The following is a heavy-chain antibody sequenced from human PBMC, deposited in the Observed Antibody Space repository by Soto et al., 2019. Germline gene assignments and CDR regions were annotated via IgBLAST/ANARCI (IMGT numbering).Heavy chain of an antibody. D-gene: IGHD6-19*01. Sequence: GESLKISCAASGFTFSSYSMNWVRQAPGKGLEWVSSISSSSSYIYYADSVKGRFTISRDNAKNSLYLQMNSLRAEDTAVYYCARVASGWDYYDAFDIWGQGTMVTVSS. V-gene: IGHV3-21*01. CDR3: ARVASGWDYYDAFDI. J-gene: IGHJ3*02. CDR2: ISSSSSYI. CDR1: GFTFSSYS.